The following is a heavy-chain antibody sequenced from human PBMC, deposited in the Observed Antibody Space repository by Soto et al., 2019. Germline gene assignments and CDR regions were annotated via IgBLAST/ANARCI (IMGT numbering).Heavy chain of an antibody. V-gene: IGHV3-7*04. Sequence: EVQLVESGGGLVQPGGSLRLSCGASGFTFSTYWMSWVRQAPGKGLEWVANIKQGGSETYYADSVRGRFTISRDNTKNALHLQMTSLRAEDTAVYFCARQQPMQSIAPDYWGQGSLVTVSS. CDR2: IKQGGSET. D-gene: IGHD2-2*01. CDR1: GFTFSTYW. J-gene: IGHJ4*02. CDR3: ARQQPMQSIAPDY.